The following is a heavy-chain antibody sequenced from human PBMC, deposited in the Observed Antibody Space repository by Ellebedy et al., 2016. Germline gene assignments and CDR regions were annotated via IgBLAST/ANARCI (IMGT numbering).Heavy chain of an antibody. D-gene: IGHD5-12*01. J-gene: IGHJ4*02. CDR2: MYSGGST. CDR1: GITVGNNY. CDR3: ARDRGASSGFEIDS. V-gene: IGHV3-66*01. Sequence: GESLKISXAATGITVGNNYMRWVRQAPGKGLEGVSVMYSGGSTQYADSVRGRFTISRDSSKNTLYLQMNNLRVEDTAVYYCARDRGASSGFEIDSWGQGTPVFVSS.